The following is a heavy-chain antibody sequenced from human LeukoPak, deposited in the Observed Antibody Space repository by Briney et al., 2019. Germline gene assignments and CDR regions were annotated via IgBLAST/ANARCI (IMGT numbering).Heavy chain of an antibody. CDR3: ARDRLYISSSEDY. D-gene: IGHD6-6*01. Sequence: PGGSLRLSCAASGFTVSSNYMSWVRQAPGKGLEWVSVICSGGSTYYADSVKGRFTISRDSSKDTLYLQMNSLRVEDTAVYYCARDRLYISSSEDYWGQGILVTVSS. CDR1: GFTVSSNY. J-gene: IGHJ4*02. V-gene: IGHV3-53*01. CDR2: ICSGGST.